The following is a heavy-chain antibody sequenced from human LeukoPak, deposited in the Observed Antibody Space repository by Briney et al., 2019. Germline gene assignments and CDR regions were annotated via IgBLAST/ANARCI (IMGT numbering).Heavy chain of an antibody. CDR2: ISSSSSTI. CDR3: ARDGSGYDSRTYYYYYMDV. D-gene: IGHD5-12*01. J-gene: IGHJ6*03. V-gene: IGHV3-48*01. CDR1: GFTFSSYA. Sequence: GRSLRLSCAASGFTFSSYAMHWVRQAPGKGLEWVSYISSSSSTIYYADSVKGRFTISRDNAKNSLYLQMNSLRAEDTAVYYYARDGSGYDSRTYYYYYMDVWGKGTTVTVSS.